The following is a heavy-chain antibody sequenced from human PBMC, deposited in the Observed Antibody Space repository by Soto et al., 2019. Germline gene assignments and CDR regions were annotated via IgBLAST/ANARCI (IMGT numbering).Heavy chain of an antibody. D-gene: IGHD2-8*02. V-gene: IGHV4-61*08. J-gene: IGHJ4*02. Sequence: SETLSLTCTVSGGSVCSGDYYGSWIRQPPGKGLEWIGYIYYSGSTNYNPSLKSRVTISVDTSKNQFSLKLTSVTAADTAVYYCARDKITGLFDYWGQGTLVTVSS. CDR3: ARDKITGLFDY. CDR2: IYYSGST. CDR1: GGSVCSGDYY.